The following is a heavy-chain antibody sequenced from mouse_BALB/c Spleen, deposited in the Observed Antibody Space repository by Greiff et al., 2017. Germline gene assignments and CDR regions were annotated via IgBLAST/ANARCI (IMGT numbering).Heavy chain of an antibody. CDR1: GFTFSSFG. V-gene: IGHV5-17*02. CDR3: ARGGLLLMDY. Sequence: EVQVVESGGGLVQPGGSRKLSCAASGFTFSSFGMHWVRQAPEKGLEWVAYISSGSSTIYYADTVKGRFTISRDNPKNTLFLQMTSLRSEDTAMYYCARGGLLLMDYWGQGTSVTVSA. D-gene: IGHD2-3*01. CDR2: ISSGSSTI. J-gene: IGHJ4*01.